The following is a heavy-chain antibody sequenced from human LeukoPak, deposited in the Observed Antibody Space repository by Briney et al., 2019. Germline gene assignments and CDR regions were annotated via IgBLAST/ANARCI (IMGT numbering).Heavy chain of an antibody. CDR3: ARVNYHSGMDV. J-gene: IGHJ6*02. CDR2: MCDDGRI. CDR1: GFTVSVYY. V-gene: IGHV3-53*01. Sequence: PGGSLRLSCAVSGFTVSVYYMSWVRQAPGKGLEWVSLMCDDGRIYYADSVRGRFTISRDISSNTLYLEMNSLRAEDTAVYYCARVNYHSGMDVWGQGTTVTVSS.